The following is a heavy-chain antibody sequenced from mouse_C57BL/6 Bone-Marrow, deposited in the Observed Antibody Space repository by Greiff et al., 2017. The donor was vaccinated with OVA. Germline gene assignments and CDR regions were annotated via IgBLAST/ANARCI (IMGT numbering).Heavy chain of an antibody. CDR3: ARGTYYYGSSPWFAY. Sequence: VKLQESDAELVKPGASVKISCKVSGYTFTDHTIHWMKQRPEQGLEWIGYIYPRDGSTKYNEKFKGQATLTADKSSSTAYMQLNSLTSEDSAVYFCARGTYYYGSSPWFAYWGQGTLVTVSA. CDR1: GYTFTDHT. CDR2: IYPRDGST. J-gene: IGHJ3*01. V-gene: IGHV1-78*01. D-gene: IGHD1-1*01.